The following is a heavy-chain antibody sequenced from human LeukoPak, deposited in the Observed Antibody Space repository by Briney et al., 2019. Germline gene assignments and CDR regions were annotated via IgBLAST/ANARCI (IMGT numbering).Heavy chain of an antibody. V-gene: IGHV4-59*01. CDR3: ARATKYGSGYYDDY. CDR1: GGSISSYY. D-gene: IGHD3-22*01. Sequence: SSETLSLTCPVSGGSISSYYWSWIRQPPGKGLEWIGYVYYSGSTNYNPSLKSRVTISVDTSKNQFSLKLSSVTAADTAVYYCARATKYGSGYYDDYWGQGTLVTVSS. J-gene: IGHJ4*02. CDR2: VYYSGST.